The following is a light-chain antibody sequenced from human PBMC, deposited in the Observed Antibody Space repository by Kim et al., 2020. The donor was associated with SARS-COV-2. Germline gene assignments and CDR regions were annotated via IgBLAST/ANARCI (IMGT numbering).Light chain of an antibody. CDR3: QHYRRFPYT. J-gene: IGKJ2*01. V-gene: IGKV1-5*03. CDR1: QDVESF. Sequence: SASVGDSVTITCRASQDVESFLAWYQQKPGKAPKLLIYKASTLEGGVPPRFSGSGSGTGFTLTISSLQPDDFATYYCQHYRRFPYTFGQGTKLEI. CDR2: KAS.